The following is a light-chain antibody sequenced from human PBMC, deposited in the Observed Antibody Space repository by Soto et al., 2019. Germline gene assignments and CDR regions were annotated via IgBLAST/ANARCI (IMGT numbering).Light chain of an antibody. Sequence: QSALTQPASVSGSPGQSITISCTGTSSDVGRYKLVSWYQQHPGKAPKLMIYDVSNRPSGVSNRFSGPKSGNTASLTISGLQAEDEADYYCSSYTPSSTLIFGGGTKVTVL. CDR2: DVS. CDR3: SSYTPSSTLI. CDR1: SSDVGRYKL. V-gene: IGLV2-14*03. J-gene: IGLJ2*01.